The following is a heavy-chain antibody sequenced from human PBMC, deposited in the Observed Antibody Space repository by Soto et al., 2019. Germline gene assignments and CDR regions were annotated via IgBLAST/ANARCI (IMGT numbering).Heavy chain of an antibody. CDR2: INPGGGST. J-gene: IGHJ4*02. Sequence: QVQLVQSGAEVKKPGASVKLSCKASGYTFTSYYIHWVRQAPGHGLEWMAIINPGGGSTDFAQKFQGRVTLTSDTSTSTVHMELSSLRYEDTAVYYCVSHTVGAMHWGQGTLVTVSS. D-gene: IGHD1-26*01. CDR3: VSHTVGAMH. V-gene: IGHV1-46*01. CDR1: GYTFTSYY.